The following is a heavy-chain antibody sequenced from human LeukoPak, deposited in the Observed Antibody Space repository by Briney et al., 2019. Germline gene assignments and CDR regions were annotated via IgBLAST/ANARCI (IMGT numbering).Heavy chain of an antibody. CDR2: ITSSGGTI. CDR1: GFTFSANW. Sequence: GGSLRLSCAASGFTFSANWMHWVRQAPGKGLEWVSYITSSGGTIYYADSVKGRFTISRDNARNSLYLHLNSLRAEDTAVYYCARSGNYFDYWGQGTLVTVSS. J-gene: IGHJ4*02. CDR3: ARSGNYFDY. V-gene: IGHV3-48*04.